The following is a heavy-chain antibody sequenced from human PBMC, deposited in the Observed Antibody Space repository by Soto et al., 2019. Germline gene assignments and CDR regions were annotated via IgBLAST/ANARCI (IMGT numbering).Heavy chain of an antibody. J-gene: IGHJ6*04. Sequence: SETLSLTCTVSSDSRSSHKWSLIRQPPGKGLEWIGYIDNGGGTSYNPSLRSRVTMSVDTSTLQFTLKLSSVTAADTAVYYCVRQGFGVLHGLVDVWGKGTMVTVSS. CDR2: IDNGGGT. D-gene: IGHD3-10*01. CDR3: VRQGFGVLHGLVDV. CDR1: SDSRSSHK. V-gene: IGHV4-59*08.